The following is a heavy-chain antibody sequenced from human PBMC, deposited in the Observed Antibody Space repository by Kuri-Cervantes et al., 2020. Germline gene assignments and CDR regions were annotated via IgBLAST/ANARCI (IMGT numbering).Heavy chain of an antibody. CDR3: ARDRVLRFSGGFGGYYGMDV. J-gene: IGHJ6*02. D-gene: IGHD3-3*01. Sequence: GESLKISCAASGFTFSSYWMSWVRQAPGKGLEWVSVIYSGGSTYYADSVKGRFTISRDNSKNTLYLQMNSLRAEDTAVYYCARDRVLRFSGGFGGYYGMDVWGQGTTVTVSS. CDR2: IYSGGST. V-gene: IGHV3-66*01. CDR1: GFTFSSYW.